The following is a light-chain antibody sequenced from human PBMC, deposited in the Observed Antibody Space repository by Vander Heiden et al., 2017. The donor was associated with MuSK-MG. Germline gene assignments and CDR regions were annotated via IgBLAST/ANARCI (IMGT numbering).Light chain of an antibody. CDR3: HQDVSSQKT. CDR1: QSVGSTF. V-gene: IGKV3-20*01. CDR2: AAS. J-gene: IGKJ1*01. Sequence: EIVLTQSPGTLSLSPGERATLSCRASQSVGSTFLAWYQQKPGQAPRLLIYAASTRVTGIPDRFSGSGSGTDFTLSISRLELEDFAVYYCHQDVSSQKTFAHWTKVEIK.